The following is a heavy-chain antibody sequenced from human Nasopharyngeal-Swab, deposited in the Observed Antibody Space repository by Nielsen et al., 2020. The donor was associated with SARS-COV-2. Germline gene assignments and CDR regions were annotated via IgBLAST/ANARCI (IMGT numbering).Heavy chain of an antibody. Sequence: WIRQRPGKGLEWVAVISYDGSNKYYADSVKGRFTISRDNSKNTLYLQMNSLRAEDTAVYYCAKGGYSGYDPLGMDVWGQGTTVTVSS. CDR2: ISYDGSNK. V-gene: IGHV3-30*18. CDR3: AKGGYSGYDPLGMDV. J-gene: IGHJ6*02. D-gene: IGHD5-12*01.